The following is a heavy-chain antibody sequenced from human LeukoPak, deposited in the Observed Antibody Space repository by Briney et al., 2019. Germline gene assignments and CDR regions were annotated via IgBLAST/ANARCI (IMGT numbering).Heavy chain of an antibody. J-gene: IGHJ5*02. Sequence: SQTLSLTCAISGDSVSSNSVTWNWIRQSPSRGLVWLGRTYYRSTWYNDYAVSVRGRITVNPDTSKNQFSLHLNSVTPEDTAVYYCARRLTQYDCFDPWGQGILVTVSS. CDR1: GDSVSSNSVT. V-gene: IGHV6-1*01. D-gene: IGHD2-2*01. CDR2: TYYRSTWYN. CDR3: ARRLTQYDCFDP.